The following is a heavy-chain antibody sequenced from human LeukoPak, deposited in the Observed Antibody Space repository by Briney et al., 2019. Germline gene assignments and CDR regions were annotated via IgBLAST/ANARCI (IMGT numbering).Heavy chain of an antibody. CDR3: ARDRGLYSIGWYEDY. J-gene: IGHJ4*02. D-gene: IGHD6-19*01. Sequence: PGGSLRLSCAASGFTFSSYAMSWVRQAPGKGLEWVSAISGSGGSTYYADSVKGRFTISRDNAKNSLYLQMNSLRAEDTAVYYCARDRGLYSIGWYEDYWGQGTLVTVSS. V-gene: IGHV3-23*01. CDR1: GFTFSSYA. CDR2: ISGSGGST.